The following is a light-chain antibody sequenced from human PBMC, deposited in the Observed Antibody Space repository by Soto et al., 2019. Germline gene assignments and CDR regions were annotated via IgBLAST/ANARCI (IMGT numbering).Light chain of an antibody. V-gene: IGKV1-39*01. CDR2: VAS. CDR1: QSISSY. J-gene: IGKJ2*03. CDR3: QQSYSTPYS. Sequence: DIQMTQSPSSLSASVGDSVTIICRASQSISSYLNWYQQKPGKVPKRLISVASNLQSGVPSRFSGSGSGTDFTLTISSLQSEDFATYYCQQSYSTPYSFGQGTKLEIK.